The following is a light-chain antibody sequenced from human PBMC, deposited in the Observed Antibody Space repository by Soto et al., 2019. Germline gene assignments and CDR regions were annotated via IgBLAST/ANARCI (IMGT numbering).Light chain of an antibody. CDR1: QGIRID. J-gene: IGKJ1*01. V-gene: IGKV1-17*01. CDR3: LQHNTYPRT. Sequence: DVQKTKCPSSLSATVGDRVTITCRASQGIRIDLAWYQQKPGKAPKRLIYAASSLQGGVPSRFSGSGSGTEFTLTISSLQPEDFATYYCLQHNTYPRTFGQGTRVEIK. CDR2: AAS.